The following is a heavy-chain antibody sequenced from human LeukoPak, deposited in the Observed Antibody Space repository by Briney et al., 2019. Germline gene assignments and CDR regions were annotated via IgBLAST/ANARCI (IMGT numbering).Heavy chain of an antibody. CDR1: GSTFTSYW. Sequence: PGEPLQFSCQGSGSTFTSYWIGGVRQLPGKGLEWMGIIYTGDSDTRYRPSFQGQVTISADKSISTAYLQWSSLKASDTAMYYCARQYSSSWYGDYWGQGTLVTVSS. V-gene: IGHV5-51*01. CDR3: ARQYSSSWYGDY. CDR2: IYTGDSDT. D-gene: IGHD6-13*01. J-gene: IGHJ4*02.